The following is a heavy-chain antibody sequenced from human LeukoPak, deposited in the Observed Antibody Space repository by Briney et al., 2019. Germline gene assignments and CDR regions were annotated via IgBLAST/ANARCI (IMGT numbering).Heavy chain of an antibody. CDR1: GFTFSSYE. J-gene: IGHJ3*02. V-gene: IGHV3-48*03. CDR3: ARSYVVVTAIDAFDI. CDR2: ISSSGSTI. D-gene: IGHD2-21*02. Sequence: SGGSLRLSCAASGFTFSSYEMNWVRQAPGKGLEWVSYISSSGSTIYYADSVKGRFTISRDNAKNSLCLQMNSLRAEDTAVYYCARSYVVVTAIDAFDIWGQGTMVTVSS.